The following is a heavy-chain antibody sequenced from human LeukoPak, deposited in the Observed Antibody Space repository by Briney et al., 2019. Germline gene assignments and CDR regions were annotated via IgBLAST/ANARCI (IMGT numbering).Heavy chain of an antibody. V-gene: IGHV3-23*01. CDR2: ISSSGGGT. CDR3: AKSVVVVPAAPRYFDL. CDR1: GFTFSSYA. Sequence: GGSLRLSCAASGFTFSSYAMSWVRQAPGKGLEWVSGISSSGGGTYYADSVKGRFTTSRDNSKDTLYLQMSSLRAEDTAVYYCAKSVVVVPAAPRYFDLWGRGALVTVSS. D-gene: IGHD2-2*01. J-gene: IGHJ2*01.